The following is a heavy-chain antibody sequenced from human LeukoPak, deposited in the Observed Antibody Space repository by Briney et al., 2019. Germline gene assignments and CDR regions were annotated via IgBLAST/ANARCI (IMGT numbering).Heavy chain of an antibody. Sequence: SVKVSCKASGGTFSSYAISWVRQAPEQGLEWMGRIIPILGIANYAQKFQGRVTITADKSTSTAYMELSSLRSEDTAVYYCARDLNWNSLGWFDPWGQGTLVTVSS. V-gene: IGHV1-69*04. J-gene: IGHJ5*02. CDR2: IIPILGIA. D-gene: IGHD1-1*01. CDR3: ARDLNWNSLGWFDP. CDR1: GGTFSSYA.